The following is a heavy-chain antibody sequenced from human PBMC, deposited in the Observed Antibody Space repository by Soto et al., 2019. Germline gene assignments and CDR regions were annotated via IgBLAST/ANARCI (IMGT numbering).Heavy chain of an antibody. Sequence: GAPLRPSCPVSGITLDTYALLWVRQAPGKGREWEAVISDDGSNAYYAYSVKGRFAISRDNSKNTLFLQMNSLRPEDTAVYYCANGGPLAYDDISDEYLVYPLASWGQRTLVPVSS. V-gene: IGHV3-30*09. J-gene: IGHJ5*01. CDR2: ISDDGSNA. CDR3: ANGGPLAYDDISDEYLVYPLAS. D-gene: IGHD3-22*01. CDR1: GITLDTYA.